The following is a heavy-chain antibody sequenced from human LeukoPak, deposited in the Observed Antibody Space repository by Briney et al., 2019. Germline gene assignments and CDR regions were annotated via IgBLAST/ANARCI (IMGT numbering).Heavy chain of an antibody. CDR2: ISSNGGST. Sequence: GGSLRLSCAASGFTFSSYAMHWVRKAPGKGLEYVSAISSNGGSTYYANSVKGRFAISRDNSKNTLYLQMGSLRAEDMAVYYCARARGSGFGRNFDYWGQGTLVTVSS. D-gene: IGHD3-10*01. CDR1: GFTFSSYA. CDR3: ARARGSGFGRNFDY. J-gene: IGHJ4*02. V-gene: IGHV3-64*01.